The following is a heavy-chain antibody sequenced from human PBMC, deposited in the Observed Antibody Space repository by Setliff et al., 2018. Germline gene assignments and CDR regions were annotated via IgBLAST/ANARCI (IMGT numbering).Heavy chain of an antibody. CDR2: ISSSSSTI. V-gene: IGHV3-48*01. CDR1: GFTFSSYE. CDR3: ARARGSSWLFYYMDV. J-gene: IGHJ6*03. Sequence: GGSLRLSCAASGFTFSSYEMNWVRQAPGKGLEWVSYISSSSSTIYYADPVKGRFTISRDNAKNSLYLQMNSLRAEDTAVYYCARARGSSWLFYYMDVWGKGATVTV. D-gene: IGHD6-13*01.